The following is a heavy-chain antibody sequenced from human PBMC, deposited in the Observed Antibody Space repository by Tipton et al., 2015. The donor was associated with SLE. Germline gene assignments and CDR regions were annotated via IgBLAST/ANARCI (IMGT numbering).Heavy chain of an antibody. V-gene: IGHV3-48*03. CDR3: ARGSSSIDY. D-gene: IGHD2-2*01. CDR1: GFTFSSYE. J-gene: IGHJ4*02. CDR2: ISSSDSTI. Sequence: SLRLSCAASGFTFSSYEMNWVRQAPGKGLEWVSYISSSDSTIYYADSVKGRFTISRDNVKNSLYLQMNSLRAEDTAVYYCARGSSSIDYWGQGALVTVSS.